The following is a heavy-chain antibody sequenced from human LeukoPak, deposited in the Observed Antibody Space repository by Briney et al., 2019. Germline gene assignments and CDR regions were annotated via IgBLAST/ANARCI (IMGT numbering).Heavy chain of an antibody. CDR2: MNANSGNT. CDR1: GYTFTSYD. Sequence: ASVKVSCKASGYTFTSYDINWVRQATGQGIEWMGWMNANSGNTGYAQKFQGRVTMTRNTSISTAYMELSSLRSEDTAVYYCARGEWVNNDYWGQGTLVTVSS. D-gene: IGHD1-26*01. CDR3: ARGEWVNNDY. V-gene: IGHV1-8*01. J-gene: IGHJ4*02.